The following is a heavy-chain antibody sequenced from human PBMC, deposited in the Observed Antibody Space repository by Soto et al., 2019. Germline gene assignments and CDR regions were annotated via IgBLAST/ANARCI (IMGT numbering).Heavy chain of an antibody. Sequence: SETLSLTCTVSGGSISSSSYYWGWIRQPPGKGLEWIGSIYYSGSTYYNPSLKSRVTISVDTSKNQFSLKLSSVTAADTAVYYCARTDYDFWSGHAQIDPWGQGTLVTVSS. CDR2: IYYSGST. CDR3: ARTDYDFWSGHAQIDP. D-gene: IGHD3-3*01. J-gene: IGHJ5*02. CDR1: GGSISSSSYY. V-gene: IGHV4-39*01.